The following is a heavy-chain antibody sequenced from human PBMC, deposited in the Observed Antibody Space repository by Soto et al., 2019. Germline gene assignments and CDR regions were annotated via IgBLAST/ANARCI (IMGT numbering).Heavy chain of an antibody. V-gene: IGHV1-69*01. Sequence: QVQLVQSGAEVKKPGSSVKVSCKSSGGTFRNHVFNWVRQAPGQGLEWMGGIIPIIGTPNYAQKFQGRVTITADASTNTVYLDVSSLRSQDTAVYYCARDLEFRDGNISHFDYWGQGTLVTVSS. CDR2: IIPIIGTP. D-gene: IGHD3-10*01. CDR1: GGTFRNHV. J-gene: IGHJ4*02. CDR3: ARDLEFRDGNISHFDY.